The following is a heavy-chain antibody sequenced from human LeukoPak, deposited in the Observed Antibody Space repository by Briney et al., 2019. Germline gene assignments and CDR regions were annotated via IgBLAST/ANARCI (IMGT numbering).Heavy chain of an antibody. J-gene: IGHJ4*02. CDR3: AKAEGKNPTGGRWLD. CDR2: ISGSGGYT. Sequence: GGSLRLSRAGSGFPFSTYAMTWVRPAPRMGLESVSAISGSGGYTYYADSVKGRFTISRDNSKNTLYLQMNSLRAEDTAIYYCAKAEGKNPTGGRWLDWGQGTLVTVSS. D-gene: IGHD6-19*01. CDR1: GFPFSTYA. V-gene: IGHV3-23*01.